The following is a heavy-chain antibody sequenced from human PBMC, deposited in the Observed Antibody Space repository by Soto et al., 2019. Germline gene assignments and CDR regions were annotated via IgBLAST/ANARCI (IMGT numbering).Heavy chain of an antibody. D-gene: IGHD2-15*01. Sequence: PSETLSLTCTVSGGSISSYYWSWIRQPPGKGLEWIGYIYYSGSTNYNPSLKSRVTISVDTSKNQFSLNVSSVTAADTAVYYCTRVGARSCSGATCPMAYWGQGALVTVSS. CDR3: TRVGARSCSGATCPMAY. J-gene: IGHJ4*02. CDR1: GGSISSYY. CDR2: IYYSGST. V-gene: IGHV4-59*01.